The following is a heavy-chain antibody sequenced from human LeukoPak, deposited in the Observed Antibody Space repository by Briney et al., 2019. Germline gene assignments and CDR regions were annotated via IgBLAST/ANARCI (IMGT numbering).Heavy chain of an antibody. V-gene: IGHV3-23*01. Sequence: GGSLRLSCAASGFTFSSYAMSWVRQAPGKGLEWVSAISGSGGSTYYADSVKGRFTISRDNSKNTLYLQMNSLRAEDTAVYYCARGRGYSGYDWYYYYGMDVWGQGTTVTVSS. J-gene: IGHJ6*02. CDR3: ARGRGYSGYDWYYYYGMDV. CDR1: GFTFSSYA. CDR2: ISGSGGST. D-gene: IGHD5-12*01.